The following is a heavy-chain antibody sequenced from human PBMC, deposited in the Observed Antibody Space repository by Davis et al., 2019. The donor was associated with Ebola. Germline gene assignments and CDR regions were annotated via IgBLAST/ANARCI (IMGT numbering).Heavy chain of an antibody. V-gene: IGHV4-59*04. CDR2: IYYSGST. CDR1: GASINSYY. CDR3: IGGSSSFDY. Sequence: SETLSLTCIVSGASINSYYWGWIRQPPGKGLEWIGYIYYSGSTYYNPSLKSRVTISVDTSKNQFSLKLSSVTAADTAVYYCIGGSSSFDYWGQGTLVTVSS. D-gene: IGHD6-6*01. J-gene: IGHJ4*02.